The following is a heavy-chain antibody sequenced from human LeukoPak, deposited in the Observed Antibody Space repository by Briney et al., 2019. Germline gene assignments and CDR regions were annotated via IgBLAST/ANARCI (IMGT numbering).Heavy chain of an antibody. J-gene: IGHJ4*02. D-gene: IGHD2-15*01. V-gene: IGHV3-48*01. CDR2: ISYSSSTI. CDR3: ARVNRMVPGYCSGGTCPGDY. CDR1: RFTFSSYG. Sequence: GGSLRLSCAASRFTFSSYGMNWVRQAAGKGLEWVSYISYSSSTIYYAASVKGRFTISRENAKNSLYLHMNSLRAEDTAVYYCARVNRMVPGYCSGGTCPGDYWGQGTLVTVSS.